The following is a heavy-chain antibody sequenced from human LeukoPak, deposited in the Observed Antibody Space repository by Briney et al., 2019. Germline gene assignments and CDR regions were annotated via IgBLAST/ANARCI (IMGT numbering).Heavy chain of an antibody. Sequence: SETLSLTCTASGGSISRSNYYWGWIRQPPGKGLEWIGSIYYSGSTYYNPSLKSRVTISEDTSKNQFSSKLSSVTAPDTAVYYCARAYGGNFDGFDIWGLGTMITVSS. CDR2: IYYSGST. J-gene: IGHJ3*02. D-gene: IGHD4-23*01. V-gene: IGHV4-39*01. CDR1: GGSISRSNYY. CDR3: ARAYGGNFDGFDI.